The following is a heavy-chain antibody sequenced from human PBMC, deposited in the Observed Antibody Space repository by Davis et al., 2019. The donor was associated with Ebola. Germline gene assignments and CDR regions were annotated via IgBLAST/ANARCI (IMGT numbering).Heavy chain of an antibody. CDR3: ARDNSVPWLVGYYGMDV. V-gene: IGHV1-18*01. CDR2: ISAYNGNT. Sequence: ASVKVSCKASGYTFTSYGISWVRQAPGQGLEWMGWISAYNGNTNYAQKLQGRVTMTTDTSTSTAYMELRSLRSDDTAVYYCARDNSVPWLVGYYGMDVWGKGTTVTVSS. D-gene: IGHD6-19*01. J-gene: IGHJ6*04. CDR1: GYTFTSYG.